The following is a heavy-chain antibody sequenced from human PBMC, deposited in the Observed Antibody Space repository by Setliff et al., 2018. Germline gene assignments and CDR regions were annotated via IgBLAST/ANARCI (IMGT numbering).Heavy chain of an antibody. V-gene: IGHV3-30*02. CDR1: GFTFSDYG. CDR2: IRYDGSDK. Sequence: GSLRLSCAASGFTFSDYGMHWVRQAPGKGLEWVASIRYDGSDKNSADSVKGRFTISRDNSRNTLYLQMNSLRPEDTAVYYCVKATVTGFYMDVWGKGTTVTVSS. J-gene: IGHJ6*03. CDR3: VKATVTGFYMDV. D-gene: IGHD4-4*01.